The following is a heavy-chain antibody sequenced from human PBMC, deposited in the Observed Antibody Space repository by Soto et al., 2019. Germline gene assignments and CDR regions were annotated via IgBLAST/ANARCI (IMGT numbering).Heavy chain of an antibody. V-gene: IGHV3-30*18. J-gene: IGHJ6*02. Sequence: GGSLRLSCAAPGFPFSSYGMHRGRPAPGKGLEWVAVISYDGSNKYYADSVKGRFTISRDNSKNTLYLQMNSLRAEDTAVYYCAKDLGEPLSGWYTVGMDVWGQGTTVTVS. D-gene: IGHD6-19*01. CDR1: GFPFSSYG. CDR3: AKDLGEPLSGWYTVGMDV. CDR2: ISYDGSNK.